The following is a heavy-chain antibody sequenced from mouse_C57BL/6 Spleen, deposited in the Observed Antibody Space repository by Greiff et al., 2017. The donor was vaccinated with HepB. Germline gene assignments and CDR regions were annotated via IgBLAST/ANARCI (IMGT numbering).Heavy chain of an antibody. CDR1: GYTFTSYG. CDR2: IYPRSGNT. J-gene: IGHJ4*01. D-gene: IGHD4-1*01. CDR3: ARKLGPLRYAMDY. V-gene: IGHV1-81*01. Sequence: QVQLKESGAELARPGASVKLSCKASGYTFTSYGISWVKQRTGQGLEWIGEIYPRSGNTYYNEKFKGKATLTADKSSSTAYMELRSLTSEDSAVYFCARKLGPLRYAMDYWGQGTSVTVSS.